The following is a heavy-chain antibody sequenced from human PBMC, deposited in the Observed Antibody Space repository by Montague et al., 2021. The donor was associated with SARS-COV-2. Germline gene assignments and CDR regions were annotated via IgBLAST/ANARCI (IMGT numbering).Heavy chain of an antibody. Sequence: TLSLTCTVSGDSISSSAYYWSWIRQHPGKGLEWIGYIYYTEXSXYXXXXRXRLTISVDTSKNQFSLKLNSVTAAETAVYYCARGGRAYCSGGSCYFVFDYWGQGTLVTVSS. J-gene: IGHJ4*02. D-gene: IGHD2-15*01. V-gene: IGHV4-31*03. CDR1: GDSISSSAYY. CDR2: IYYTEXS. CDR3: ARGGRAYCSGGSCYFVFDY.